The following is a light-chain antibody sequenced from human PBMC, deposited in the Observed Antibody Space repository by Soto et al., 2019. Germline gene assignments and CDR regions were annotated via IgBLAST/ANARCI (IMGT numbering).Light chain of an antibody. CDR1: SSNIGSNT. CDR3: AAWDDSLNGPNGV. Sequence: QSVLTQPPSASGTPGQRVTISCSGSSSNIGSNTVNWYQQLPGTAPKLLIYSNNQRPSEVPDRVSGSKSCTSASLAISGLQSEDEGDYYCAAWDDSLNGPNGVFGGGTKLNVL. V-gene: IGLV1-44*01. J-gene: IGLJ3*02. CDR2: SNN.